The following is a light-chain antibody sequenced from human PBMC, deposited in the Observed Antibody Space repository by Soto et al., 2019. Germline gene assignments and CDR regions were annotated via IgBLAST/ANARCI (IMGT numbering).Light chain of an antibody. V-gene: IGLV1-40*01. CDR3: LCFDSRRSLV. CDR1: SSNIGAGYD. CDR2: GNT. J-gene: IGLJ2*01. Sequence: QSVLTQPPSVSGAPGQRVTISCTGSSSNIGAGYDVHWYQQLPGRALKLLIYGNTNPPSGLPDRFSGSNSGTSAPPTITVLQDEDEAYYYCLCFDSRRSLVFGGGTKVTVL.